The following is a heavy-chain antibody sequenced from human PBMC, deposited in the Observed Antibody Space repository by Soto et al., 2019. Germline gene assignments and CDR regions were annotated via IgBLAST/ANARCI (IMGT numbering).Heavy chain of an antibody. CDR2: ISGSGGST. J-gene: IGHJ4*02. Sequence: PGGSLRLSCAASGFTFSSYAMSWVRQAPGKGLEWVSAISGSGGSTYYADSVKGRFTISRDNSKNTLYLQMNSLRAEDTAVYYCAKEVAAGTGPGGEFVSLWGQGTLVTVSS. CDR3: AKEVAAGTGPGGEFVSL. V-gene: IGHV3-23*01. CDR1: GFTFSSYA. D-gene: IGHD6-13*01.